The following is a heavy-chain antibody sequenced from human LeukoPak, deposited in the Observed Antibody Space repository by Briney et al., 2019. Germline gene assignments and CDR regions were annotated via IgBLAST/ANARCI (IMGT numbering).Heavy chain of an antibody. CDR1: GGSFSGYY. J-gene: IGHJ4*02. CDR2: INHSGST. Sequence: SETLSLTCAVYGGSFSGYYWSWIRQPPGKGLEWIGEINHSGSTNYNPSLKSRVTISVDTSKNQFSLKLGSVTAADTAVYYCARRPVVTPRAYFDYWGQGTLVTVSS. CDR3: ARRPVVTPRAYFDY. D-gene: IGHD4-23*01. V-gene: IGHV4-34*01.